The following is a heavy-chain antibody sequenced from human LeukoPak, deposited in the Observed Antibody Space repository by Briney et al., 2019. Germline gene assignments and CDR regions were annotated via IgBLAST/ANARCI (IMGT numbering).Heavy chain of an antibody. J-gene: IGHJ4*02. V-gene: IGHV4-39*01. CDR2: IYCSGST. Sequence: KTSETLSLTCTVSGGSISSSSYYWGWIRQPPGKGLEWIGSIYCSGSTYYNPSLKSRVTISVDTSKNQFSLKLSSVTAADTAVYYCASIAARNDYWGQGTLVTVSS. CDR1: GGSISSSSYY. D-gene: IGHD6-25*01. CDR3: ASIAARNDY.